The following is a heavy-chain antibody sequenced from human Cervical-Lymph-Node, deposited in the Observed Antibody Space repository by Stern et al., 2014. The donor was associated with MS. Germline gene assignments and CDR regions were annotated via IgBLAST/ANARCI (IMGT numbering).Heavy chain of an antibody. CDR2: INPGNGNT. Sequence: QVQLVQSGAEVRKPGASVKVSCKASGYTFTGYAIHWVRQAPGQRLEWMGWINPGNGNTQYSQKFQDRVTITTDTSASTAYMELSGLRSEDTAVYYCGGPGGPLTTLGIIDFWGRGTLVTVSS. J-gene: IGHJ4*02. CDR3: GGPGGPLTTLGIIDF. V-gene: IGHV1-3*01. D-gene: IGHD7-27*01. CDR1: GYTFTGYA.